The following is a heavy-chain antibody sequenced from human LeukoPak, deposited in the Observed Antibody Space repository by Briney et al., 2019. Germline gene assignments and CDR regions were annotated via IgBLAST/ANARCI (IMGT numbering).Heavy chain of an antibody. V-gene: IGHV3-21*04. CDR3: ARLPTVVTPGNWYFDL. J-gene: IGHJ2*01. D-gene: IGHD4-23*01. CDR2: IGSSSSYI. Sequence: GGSLRLSCAASGFTFSSYSMNWVRQAPGKGLEWVSSIGSSSSYIYYADSVKGRFTISRDNAKNSLYLQMNSLKASDTAMYYCARLPTVVTPGNWYFDLWGRGALVTVSS. CDR1: GFTFSSYS.